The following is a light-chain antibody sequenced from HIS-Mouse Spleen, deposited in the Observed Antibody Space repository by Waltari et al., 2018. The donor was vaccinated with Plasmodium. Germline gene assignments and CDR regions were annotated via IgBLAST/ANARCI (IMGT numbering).Light chain of an antibody. CDR2: KDS. CDR3: YSAADNNLV. J-gene: IGLJ3*02. CDR1: VLEKKY. Sequence: SYELTQPSSVSVSPGQTARLTCSGDVLEKKYARWFQQKPGTAPVLVIYKDSERPSGIPGRFSGSSSGTTVTLTISGAQVEDEADYYCYSAADNNLVFGGGTKLTVL. V-gene: IGLV3-27*01.